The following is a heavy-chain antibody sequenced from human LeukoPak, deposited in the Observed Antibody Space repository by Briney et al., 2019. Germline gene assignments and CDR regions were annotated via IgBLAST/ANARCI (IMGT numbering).Heavy chain of an antibody. V-gene: IGHV1-69*13. CDR1: GGTFSSYA. Sequence: SVKVSCKASGGTFSSYAISWVRQAPGQGLEWMGGIIPIFGTANYAQKFQGRVTITADESTSTACMELSSLRSEDTAVYYCARDHCSSTSCHLYFQHWGQGTLVTVSS. CDR3: ARDHCSSTSCHLYFQH. J-gene: IGHJ1*01. D-gene: IGHD2-2*01. CDR2: IIPIFGTA.